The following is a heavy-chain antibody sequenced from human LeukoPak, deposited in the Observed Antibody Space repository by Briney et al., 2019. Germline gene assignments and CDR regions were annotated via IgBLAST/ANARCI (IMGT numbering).Heavy chain of an antibody. CDR1: GFTFSSYS. V-gene: IGHV3-48*04. D-gene: IGHD3-22*01. Sequence: GGSLRLSCAASGFTFSSYSMIWVRQTPGKGLEWISYISSSGGNIKYADSVQGRFTISRDNAKKSLYLQMNSLRAEDTAVYYCARDRAEDDSSGYIHRDFDFWGQGTLVIVSS. CDR3: ARDRAEDDSSGYIHRDFDF. CDR2: ISSSGGNI. J-gene: IGHJ4*02.